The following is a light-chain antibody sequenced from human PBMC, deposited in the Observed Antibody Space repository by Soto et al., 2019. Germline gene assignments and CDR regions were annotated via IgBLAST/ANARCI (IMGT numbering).Light chain of an antibody. Sequence: EIVFTQSPGTLSLSPGERATLSCRASQSVRSDLAWYQQKPGQPPRLLIHDASTRATGVPARFTGSGSGTDFTLTISSLQSEDFAVYYCQQYNNWKTFGQGTKVDIK. J-gene: IGKJ1*01. CDR1: QSVRSD. CDR3: QQYNNWKT. V-gene: IGKV3-15*01. CDR2: DAS.